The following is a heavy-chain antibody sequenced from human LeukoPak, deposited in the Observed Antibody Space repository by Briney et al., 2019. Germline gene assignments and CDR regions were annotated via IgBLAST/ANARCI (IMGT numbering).Heavy chain of an antibody. CDR3: ARGPAAIPARFDP. Sequence: ASVTVSCKASGYTFTDYYMHWVRQAPGQGLEWMGWINPNSGGTNYAQKFQGRVTMTRDTSISTAYMELSRLRSDDTAVYYCARGPAAIPARFDPWGQGTLVTVSS. CDR2: INPNSGGT. V-gene: IGHV1-2*02. D-gene: IGHD2-2*01. J-gene: IGHJ5*02. CDR1: GYTFTDYY.